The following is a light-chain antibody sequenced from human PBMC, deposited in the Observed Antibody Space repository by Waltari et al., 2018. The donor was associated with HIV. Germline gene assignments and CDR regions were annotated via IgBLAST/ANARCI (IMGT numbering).Light chain of an antibody. CDR3: NSYRDYSHVI. CDR2: DDS. Sequence: QSALTQPASVSGSPGQSITLSCTGTSSDIGGYNYVPWSQHPPGQAPKLMIFDDSNRPSGVSSRFSVSKSGNTASLTISGLQAEDEADYYCNSYRDYSHVIFGGGTKLTVL. V-gene: IGLV2-14*01. CDR1: SSDIGGYNY. J-gene: IGLJ2*01.